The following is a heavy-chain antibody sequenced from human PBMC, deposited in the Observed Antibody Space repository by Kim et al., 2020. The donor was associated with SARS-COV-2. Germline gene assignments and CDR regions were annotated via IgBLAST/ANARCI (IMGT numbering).Heavy chain of an antibody. D-gene: IGHD6-19*01. V-gene: IGHV1-3*01. J-gene: IGHJ4*02. CDR3: ARVIAVALDY. CDR2: NT. Sequence: NTKYSQKFQGRGTSTRDTAGSTAYMEVSRLRYEDTAVYYCARVIAVALDYWGQGTLVTVSS.